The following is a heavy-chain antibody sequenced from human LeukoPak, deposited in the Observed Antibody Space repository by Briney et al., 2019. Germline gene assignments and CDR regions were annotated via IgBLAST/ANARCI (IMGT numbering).Heavy chain of an antibody. Sequence: SETLSLTCAVYIDSFSNYHWNWIRQTPAKGMERIGEVNESGGTNISPSLRSRVILSVDTSKNQFSLKLISVTVADTAIYYCARGQGATVPQVGKNWFDPWGQGTRVTVSS. CDR3: ARGQGATVPQVGKNWFDP. D-gene: IGHD1-26*01. V-gene: IGHV4-34*01. CDR2: VNESGGT. CDR1: IDSFSNYH. J-gene: IGHJ5*02.